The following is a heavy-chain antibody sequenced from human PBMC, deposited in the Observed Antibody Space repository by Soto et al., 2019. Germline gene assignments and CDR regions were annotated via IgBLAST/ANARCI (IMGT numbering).Heavy chain of an antibody. D-gene: IGHD6-13*01. CDR1: GYSFTSYW. J-gene: IGHJ6*02. CDR2: IDPSDSYT. CDR3: ARHGIAAAGIPSYYYGMDV. Sequence: GESLKISCNGSGYSFTSYWISWVRQMPWKGLEWMGRIDPSDSYTNYSPSFQGHVTISADKSISTAYLQWSSLKASDTAMYYCARHGIAAAGIPSYYYGMDVWGQGTTVTVSS. V-gene: IGHV5-10-1*01.